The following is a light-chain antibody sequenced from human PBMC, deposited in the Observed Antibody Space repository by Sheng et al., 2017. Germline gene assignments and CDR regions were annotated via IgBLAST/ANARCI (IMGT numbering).Light chain of an antibody. CDR1: SGSVSTSHN. CDR3: VLYMGSGIWV. Sequence: QTVVTQEPSFSVSPGGTVTLTCGLSSGSVSTSHNPSWYQQTPGQAPRTLIYSTNSRSSGVPDRFSGSILGNKAALTITGAQADDESHYYCVLYMGSGIWVFGGGTKLTVL. CDR2: STN. J-gene: IGLJ3*02. V-gene: IGLV8-61*01.